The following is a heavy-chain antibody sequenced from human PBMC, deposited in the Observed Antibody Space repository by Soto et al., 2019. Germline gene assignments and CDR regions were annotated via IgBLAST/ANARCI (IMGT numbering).Heavy chain of an antibody. D-gene: IGHD5-12*01. V-gene: IGHV4-34*01. Sequence: QVQLQQWGAGLLKPSETLSLTCAVYGGSFSGYSWSWIRQPPGKGLEWIGEINHSGSTNYNPSLKSRVTISVDTSKNQFSLKLSSVTAADTAVYYCARGNLASRRDGYNPLDYWGQGTLVTVSS. CDR2: INHSGST. CDR3: ARGNLASRRDGYNPLDY. CDR1: GGSFSGYS. J-gene: IGHJ4*02.